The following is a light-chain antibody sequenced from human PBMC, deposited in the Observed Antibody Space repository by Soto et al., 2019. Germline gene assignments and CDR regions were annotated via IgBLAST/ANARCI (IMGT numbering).Light chain of an antibody. Sequence: QSVLTQPPSVSAAPRQKVTISCSGSRSNIGNNYVSWYQQLPGTAPKLLIYDNNRRPSGIPDRFSGSKSGTSATLAITGLQTGDEADYYCGTWDTSLSAVVFGGVTKLTVL. J-gene: IGLJ2*01. CDR2: DNN. V-gene: IGLV1-51*01. CDR3: GTWDTSLSAVV. CDR1: RSNIGNNY.